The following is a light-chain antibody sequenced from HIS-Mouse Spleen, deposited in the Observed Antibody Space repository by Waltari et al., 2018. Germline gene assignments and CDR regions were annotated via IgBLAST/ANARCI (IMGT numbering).Light chain of an antibody. CDR2: EGS. J-gene: IGLJ3*02. CDR1: SSDVCVYNI. Sequence: QSALTQPASLSRSPAQSISITGSATSSDVCVYNIVSWYQQHPGKAPKLMIYEGSKRPSGVSNRFSGSKSGNTASLTIYGLQAEDEADYYCCSYAGSSTWVFGGGTKLTVL. V-gene: IGLV2-23*01. CDR3: CSYAGSSTWV.